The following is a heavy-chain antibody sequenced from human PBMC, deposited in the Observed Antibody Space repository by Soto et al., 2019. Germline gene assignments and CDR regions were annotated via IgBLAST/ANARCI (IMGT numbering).Heavy chain of an antibody. J-gene: IGHJ6*03. Sequence: GGSLRLSCAASGFTFDDYAMHRVRQAPGKGLEWVSGINWNSNNIGYADSVKGRFTISRDNARNSLYLQMNSLRAEDTALYYCAKGSITIFGVVRGYMDVWGKGTTVTVSS. CDR2: INWNSNNI. CDR1: GFTFDDYA. D-gene: IGHD3-3*01. V-gene: IGHV3-9*01. CDR3: AKGSITIFGVVRGYMDV.